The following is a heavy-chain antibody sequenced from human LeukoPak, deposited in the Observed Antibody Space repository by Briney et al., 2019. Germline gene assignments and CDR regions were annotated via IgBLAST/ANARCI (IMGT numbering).Heavy chain of an antibody. V-gene: IGHV4-34*01. Sequence: SETLSLTCAVYGGSFSRYYWSWIRQSPGKGLEWIAEIDHRGDTNYNPSVKSRVAISVDTSKNQFSLKMRSLSAADTALYYCARGATISETGYFDFWGQGTLVTVSS. CDR3: ARGATISETGYFDF. CDR2: IDHRGDT. D-gene: IGHD5-24*01. CDR1: GGSFSRYY. J-gene: IGHJ4*03.